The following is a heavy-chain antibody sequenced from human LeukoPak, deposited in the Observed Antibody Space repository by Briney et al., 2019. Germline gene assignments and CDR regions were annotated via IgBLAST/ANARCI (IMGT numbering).Heavy chain of an antibody. V-gene: IGHV1-18*01. D-gene: IGHD5-12*01. CDR2: ISAYNGNT. CDR3: AREGGIVATTAFDY. CDR1: GYTFTRYG. J-gene: IGHJ4*02. Sequence: ASVKVSCKASGYTFTRYGISWVRRAPGQGLEWMGWISAYNGNTNYAQRLQGRVTVTTDTSTSTAYMELRSLTSDDTAIYYCAREGGIVATTAFDYWGQGTLVSVSS.